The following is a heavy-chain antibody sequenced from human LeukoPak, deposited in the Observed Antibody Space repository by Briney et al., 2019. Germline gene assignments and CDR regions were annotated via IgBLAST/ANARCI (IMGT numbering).Heavy chain of an antibody. Sequence: GESLKISCKGSGYSFTNHWIGWVRQMPGKGLEWMGIIYPGDSDTRYSPSFQGQVTISADKSISTAYPQWSSLKASDTAMYYCARLPQWGGTYHFDYWGQGTLLTVSS. J-gene: IGHJ4*02. CDR3: ARLPQWGGTYHFDY. CDR2: IYPGDSDT. D-gene: IGHD1-26*01. V-gene: IGHV5-51*01. CDR1: GYSFTNHW.